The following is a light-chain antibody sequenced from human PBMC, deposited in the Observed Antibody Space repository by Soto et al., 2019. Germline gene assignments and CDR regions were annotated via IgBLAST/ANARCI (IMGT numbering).Light chain of an antibody. Sequence: QSVLTQPLSVSAAPGHKVTISRSGTASNIGNDYVSWYQKLPGEAPQLLISDDNRRPSGIPDRFSGSRSDTSATLGITGLQTGDEADYYCGAWDSSLNVYVFGTGTKVIVL. CDR3: GAWDSSLNVYV. V-gene: IGLV1-51*01. CDR1: ASNIGNDY. J-gene: IGLJ1*01. CDR2: DDN.